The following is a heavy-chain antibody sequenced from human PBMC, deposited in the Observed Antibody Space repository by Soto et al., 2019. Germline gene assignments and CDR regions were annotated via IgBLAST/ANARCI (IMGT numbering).Heavy chain of an antibody. CDR1: GYTFTSYG. D-gene: IGHD3-16*02. Sequence: ASVKVSCKASGYTFTSYGISWVRQAPGQGLEWMGWISAYNGNTNYAQKLQGRVTMTTDTSTSTAYMELRSLRFDDTAVYHCAREGHYDYVWGSYRPYYFDYWGQGTLVTVSS. V-gene: IGHV1-18*01. CDR2: ISAYNGNT. J-gene: IGHJ4*02. CDR3: AREGHYDYVWGSYRPYYFDY.